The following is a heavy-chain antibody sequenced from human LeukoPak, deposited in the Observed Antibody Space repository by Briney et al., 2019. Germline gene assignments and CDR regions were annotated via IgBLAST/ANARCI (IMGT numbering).Heavy chain of an antibody. D-gene: IGHD2-15*01. V-gene: IGHV3-21*01. J-gene: IGHJ3*02. Sequence: GGSLRLSCAASGFTLSSYSTNCVREAPGEGLEWGSSISSSSSYIYYRDPVKGRLTISRDNAKNSLYLQMNSLRAEDTAVYYCARGLPIVVVVAATDAFDIWGQGTMVTVSS. CDR3: ARGLPIVVVVAATDAFDI. CDR1: GFTLSSYS. CDR2: ISSSSSYI.